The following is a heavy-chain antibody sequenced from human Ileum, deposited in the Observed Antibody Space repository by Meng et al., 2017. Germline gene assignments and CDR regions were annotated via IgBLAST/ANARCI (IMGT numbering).Heavy chain of an antibody. V-gene: IGHV6-1*01. CDR3: ARGGGSYYHFDY. CDR2: TYYRSKWFN. CDR1: GDSVSSNSAA. J-gene: IGHJ4*02. Sequence: QVPLQPSGPGLGKPSQTLSLTCAISGDSVSSNSAAWNWIRQSPSRGLEWLGRTYYRSKWFNEYAVSVKSRITINPDTSENQFSLQLNSVTPEDAAVYYCARGGGSYYHFDYWGQGTLVTVSS. D-gene: IGHD1-26*01.